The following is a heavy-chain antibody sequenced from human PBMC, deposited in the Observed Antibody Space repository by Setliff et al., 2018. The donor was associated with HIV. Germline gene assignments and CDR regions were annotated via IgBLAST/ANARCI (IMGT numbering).Heavy chain of an antibody. CDR2: ILHDRSDK. CDR1: GFTFSSYG. D-gene: IGHD2-8*01. V-gene: IGHV3-30*02. CDR3: TKNLYTSRWSPLDY. Sequence: PGGSLRLSCVASGFTFSSYGMHWVRQAPGKGLEWVAFILHDRSDKDCSDSVKGRFTISRDNSKNTLYLQMNSLRTEDTAVYYCTKNLYTSRWSPLDYWGQGTLVTVSS. J-gene: IGHJ4*02.